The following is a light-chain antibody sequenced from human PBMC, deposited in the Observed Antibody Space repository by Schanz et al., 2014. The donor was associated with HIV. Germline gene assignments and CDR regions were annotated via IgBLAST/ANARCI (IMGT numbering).Light chain of an antibody. Sequence: QSVLTQPPSASGTPGQGVTISCSGRDSNIGSNTVNWYQHLPGSAPKLLIYSNSQRPSGVPDRFSGSKSGTSASLAISGLQSEDEADYYCAGWDDSLNVWVFGGGTKLTVL. V-gene: IGLV1-44*01. CDR2: SNS. CDR1: DSNIGSNT. CDR3: AGWDDSLNVWV. J-gene: IGLJ3*02.